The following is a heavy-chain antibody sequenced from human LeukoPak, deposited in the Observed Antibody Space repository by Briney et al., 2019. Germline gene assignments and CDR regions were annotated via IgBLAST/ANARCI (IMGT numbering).Heavy chain of an antibody. V-gene: IGHV1-69*13. J-gene: IGHJ4*02. CDR2: IIPIFGTA. CDR1: GYTFTSYG. D-gene: IGHD3-22*01. CDR3: ARSYYDSSVTPTIFDY. Sequence: ASVKVSCKASGYTFTSYGISWVRQAPGQGLEWMGGIIPIFGTANYAQKFQGRVTITADESTSTAYMELSSLRSEDTAVYYCARSYYDSSVTPTIFDYWGQGTLVTVSS.